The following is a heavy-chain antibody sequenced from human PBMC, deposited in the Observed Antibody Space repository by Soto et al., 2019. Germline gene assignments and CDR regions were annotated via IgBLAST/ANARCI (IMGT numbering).Heavy chain of an antibody. V-gene: IGHV4-4*02. D-gene: IGHD3-10*01. Sequence: SETLSLTCAVSGGSINSSNWWSWVRQPPGKGPEWIGGIYHSGATNYNPSLSSRVTISLDKSNNRFSLRLTSATAADTALYYCAKTTDPSYFYGLDVWGRGTTVTVSS. CDR2: IYHSGAT. CDR1: GGSINSSNW. J-gene: IGHJ6*02. CDR3: AKTTDPSYFYGLDV.